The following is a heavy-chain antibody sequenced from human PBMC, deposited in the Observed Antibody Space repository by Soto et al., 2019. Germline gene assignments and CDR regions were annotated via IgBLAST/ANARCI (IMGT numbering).Heavy chain of an antibody. D-gene: IGHD6-19*01. V-gene: IGHV4-31*03. J-gene: IGHJ1*01. CDR1: GGSISSGGYY. CDR3: AREYSSGWYGYFQH. CDR2: VYYTGST. Sequence: QVQLQESGPGLVKPSQTLSLTCTVSGGSISSGGYYWSWIRQYPGLGLEWIGAVYYTGSTYYKRPLKSRLTMSVDTSKNQFSLMLTAVTASDTAVYYCAREYSSGWYGYFQHWGQGITVTVSS.